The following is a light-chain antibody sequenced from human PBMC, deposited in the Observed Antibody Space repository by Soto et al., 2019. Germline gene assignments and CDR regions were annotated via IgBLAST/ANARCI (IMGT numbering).Light chain of an antibody. CDR2: QVT. Sequence: QSALAQPASVSGSPGQSITISCTGASSDVGVYDYVSWCQQHPGKAPKLMIYQVTNRPSGVSNRFSGSKSGNMASLTISGLQAEDEADYYCSSYTSTPAYVFGTGTKLTVL. V-gene: IGLV2-14*01. J-gene: IGLJ1*01. CDR1: SSDVGVYDY. CDR3: SSYTSTPAYV.